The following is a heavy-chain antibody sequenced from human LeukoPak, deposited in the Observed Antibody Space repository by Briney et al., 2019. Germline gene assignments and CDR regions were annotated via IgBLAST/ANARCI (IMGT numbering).Heavy chain of an antibody. V-gene: IGHV3-21*01. CDR2: ISSGGSYI. D-gene: IGHD5-18*01. Sequence: PGGSLRLSRAASGFTFSICTMSWVRQAPGKGLEWVSSISSGGSYIYYADSVKGRFTISRDNAKTSLYLQMNSLRTEDTAVYYCAGPRTYSSDLDAFDIWGQGTMVTVSS. CDR1: GFTFSICT. CDR3: AGPRTYSSDLDAFDI. J-gene: IGHJ3*02.